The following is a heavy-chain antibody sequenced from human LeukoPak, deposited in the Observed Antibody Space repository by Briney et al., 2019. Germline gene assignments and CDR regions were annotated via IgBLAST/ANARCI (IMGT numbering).Heavy chain of an antibody. CDR1: GGSISSYY. J-gene: IGHJ4*02. V-gene: IGHV4-59*08. CDR2: IYYSGST. Sequence: PSETLSLTCTVSGGSISSYYWSWIRQPPGKGLEWIGYIYYSGSTNYNPSLKSRVTISVDTSKNQFSLKLSSVTAADTAVYYCARLVWFGYSYGPGDHYFDYWGQGTLVTVSS. D-gene: IGHD5-18*01. CDR3: ARLVWFGYSYGPGDHYFDY.